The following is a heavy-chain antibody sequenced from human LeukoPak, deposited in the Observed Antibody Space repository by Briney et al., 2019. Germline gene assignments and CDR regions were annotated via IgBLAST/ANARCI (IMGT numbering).Heavy chain of an antibody. CDR3: ARDGTAPGLYFDL. V-gene: IGHV3-7*01. J-gene: IGHJ4*01. CDR1: GVTFSDYW. CDR2: IRQDGGEK. D-gene: IGHD6-13*01. Sequence: GGSLRLSCAVSGVTFSDYWMNWVRQAPGKGLEWVASIRQDGGEKSYVDSVKGRFTISRDNTKNSLYLQMSSLRAEDTAVCYCARDGTAPGLYFDLWGQGTLVTVSS.